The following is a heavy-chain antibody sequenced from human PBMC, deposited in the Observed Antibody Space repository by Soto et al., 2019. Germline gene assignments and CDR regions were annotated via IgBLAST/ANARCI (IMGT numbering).Heavy chain of an antibody. D-gene: IGHD2-2*03. CDR2: ISSSSSTI. J-gene: IGHJ3*01. CDR1: GFTFSSYS. V-gene: IGHV3-48*01. CDR3: ARDLGYCSSTSCSPS. Sequence: GGSLRLSCAASGFTFSSYSMNWVRQAPGKGLEWVSYISSSSSTIYYADSVKGRFTISRDNAKNSLYLQMNSLRAEDTAVYYCARDLGYCSSTSCSPSWGQGTMVTVSS.